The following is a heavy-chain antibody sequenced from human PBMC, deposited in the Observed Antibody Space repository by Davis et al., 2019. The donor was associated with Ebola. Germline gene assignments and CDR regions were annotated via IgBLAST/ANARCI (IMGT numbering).Heavy chain of an antibody. J-gene: IGHJ5*02. D-gene: IGHD3-3*01. CDR2: MYYTGGT. V-gene: IGHV4-39*07. Sequence: SETLSLTCTVSDGSISSSDHLWGWIRQPPGKGLDWIGSMYYTGGTYYNPSLRSRVTISIDTSKNQFSLKLSSVTAADTAVYYCARVHYDFWSGYYTENWFDPWGQGTLVTVSS. CDR1: DGSISSSDHL. CDR3: ARVHYDFWSGYYTENWFDP.